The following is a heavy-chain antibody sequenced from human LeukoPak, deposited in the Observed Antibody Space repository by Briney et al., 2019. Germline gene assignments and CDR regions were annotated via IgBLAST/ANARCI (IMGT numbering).Heavy chain of an antibody. J-gene: IGHJ4*02. CDR3: ASSLVGGYCSSTSCPTRITGTEEGLDY. CDR1: GYSISSGYY. CDR2: IYHSGST. Sequence: PSETLSLTCTVSGYSISSGYYWGWIRQPPGKGLEWIGSIYHSGSTYYNPSLKSRVTISVDTSKNQFSLKLSSVTAADTAVYYCASSLVGGYCSSTSCPTRITGTEEGLDYWGQGTLVTVSS. V-gene: IGHV4-38-2*02. D-gene: IGHD2-2*01.